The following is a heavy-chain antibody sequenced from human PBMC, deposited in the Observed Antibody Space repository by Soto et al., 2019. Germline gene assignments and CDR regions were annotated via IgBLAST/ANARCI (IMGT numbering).Heavy chain of an antibody. CDR3: ARDGLEWFFSIFTHDYYYYGMDV. CDR1: GGTFSSYA. D-gene: IGHD3-3*01. Sequence: SVKVSCKASGGTFSSYAISWVRQAPGQGLEWMGGIIPIFGTANYAQKFQGRVTITADESTSTAYMELSSLRSEDTAVYYCARDGLEWFFSIFTHDYYYYGMDVWGQGTTVTVSS. CDR2: IIPIFGTA. J-gene: IGHJ6*02. V-gene: IGHV1-69*13.